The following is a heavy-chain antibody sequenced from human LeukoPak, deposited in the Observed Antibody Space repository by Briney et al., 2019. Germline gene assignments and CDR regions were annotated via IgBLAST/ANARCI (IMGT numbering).Heavy chain of an antibody. Sequence: GGSLRLSCAASGFTVSRNHMSWVRQAPGKGLEWVSIIYSGGNTYYADSVKGRFTISRDISKNTLYLQMSSLRAEDTAIYYCARDLAAGTYDYWGRGTLVIVSS. J-gene: IGHJ4*02. CDR2: IYSGGNT. V-gene: IGHV3-66*01. CDR3: ARDLAAGTYDY. CDR1: GFTVSRNH. D-gene: IGHD6-13*01.